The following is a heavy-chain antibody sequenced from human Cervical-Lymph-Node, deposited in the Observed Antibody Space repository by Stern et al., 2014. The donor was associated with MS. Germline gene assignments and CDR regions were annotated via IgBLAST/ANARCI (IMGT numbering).Heavy chain of an antibody. CDR1: GFTYSDYW. CDR3: ARLSLGY. J-gene: IGHJ4*02. Sequence: VQLVESGGGLVQPGGSLRLSCVASGFTYSDYWMTWVRQAPGKGLELVANINHDGSDKFYVDAVKGRFTISRDNAKNSLYLQMNSLRVEDTAVYFCARLSLGYWGQGILVTVSS. V-gene: IGHV3-7*01. CDR2: INHDGSDK.